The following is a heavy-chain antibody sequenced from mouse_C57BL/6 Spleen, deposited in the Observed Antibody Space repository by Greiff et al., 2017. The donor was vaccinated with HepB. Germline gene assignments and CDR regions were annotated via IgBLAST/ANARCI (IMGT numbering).Heavy chain of an antibody. CDR1: GYTFTNYW. D-gene: IGHD6-1*01. J-gene: IGHJ4*01. CDR3: ARHEAYYYAMDY. Sequence: VQLQQSGAELVRPGTSVKMSCKASGYTFTNYWIGWAKQRPGHGLEWIGDIYPGGGYTNYNEKFKGKATLTADKASSTADMQLSSLTSEDSAIDYCARHEAYYYAMDYWGQGTSVTVSS. V-gene: IGHV1-63*01. CDR2: IYPGGGYT.